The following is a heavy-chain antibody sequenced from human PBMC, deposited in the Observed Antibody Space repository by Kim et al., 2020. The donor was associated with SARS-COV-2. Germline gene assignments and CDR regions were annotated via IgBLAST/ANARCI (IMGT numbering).Heavy chain of an antibody. D-gene: IGHD4-17*01. Sequence: SVKVSCKASGGTFSSYAISWVRQAPGQGLEWMGRIIPILGIANYAQKFQGRVTITADKSTSTAYMELSSLRSEDTAVYYCARVQTTVTEYYYYGMDVWGQGTTVTVPS. J-gene: IGHJ6*02. CDR3: ARVQTTVTEYYYYGMDV. CDR1: GGTFSSYA. V-gene: IGHV1-69*04. CDR2: IIPILGIA.